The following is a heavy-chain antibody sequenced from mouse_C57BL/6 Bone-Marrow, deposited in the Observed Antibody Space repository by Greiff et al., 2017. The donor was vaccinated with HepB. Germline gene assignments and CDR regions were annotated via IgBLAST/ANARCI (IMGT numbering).Heavy chain of an antibody. CDR2: ISDVGSYT. V-gene: IGHV5-4*01. CDR3: ARDLLLRRYAMDY. J-gene: IGHJ4*01. D-gene: IGHD1-1*01. CDR1: GFTFSSYA. Sequence: EVQLVESGGGLVKPGGSLKLSCAASGFTFSSYAMSWVRQTPEKRLEWVATISDVGSYTYYPDNVKGRFTISRDNAKNNLYLQMSHLKSEDTAMYYCARDLLLRRYAMDYWGQGTSVTVSS.